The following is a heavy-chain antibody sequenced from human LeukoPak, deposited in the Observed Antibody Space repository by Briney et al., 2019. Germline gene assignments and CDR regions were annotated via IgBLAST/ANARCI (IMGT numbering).Heavy chain of an antibody. D-gene: IGHD4-17*01. J-gene: IGHJ4*02. CDR1: GGTFSSYA. Sequence: GASVKVSCKASGGTFSSYAISWVRQAPGQGLEWMGRIIPILGIANYAQKFQGRVTITADKSTSTAYMELSSLRSEDTAVYYCARAPADYVGYFDYWGQGTLVTVSS. CDR2: IIPILGIA. CDR3: ARAPADYVGYFDY. V-gene: IGHV1-69*04.